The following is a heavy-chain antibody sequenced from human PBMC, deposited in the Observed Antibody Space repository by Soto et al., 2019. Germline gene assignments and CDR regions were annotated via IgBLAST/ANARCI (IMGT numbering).Heavy chain of an antibody. V-gene: IGHV3-30*14. CDR1: GFTFSSCA. J-gene: IGHJ4*02. Sequence: PGGSLRLSCAASGFTFSSCAMHWVRQAPGKGLEWVAVISYDGSNKYYADSVKGRFTISRDNSKNTLYLQMGSLRAEDMAVYYCARGPGYYFDYWGQGTLVTVSS. CDR2: ISYDGSNK. CDR3: ARGPGYYFDY.